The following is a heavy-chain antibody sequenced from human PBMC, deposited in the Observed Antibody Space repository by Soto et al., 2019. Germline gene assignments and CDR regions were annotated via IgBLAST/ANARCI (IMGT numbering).Heavy chain of an antibody. CDR1: GYTFTGYY. J-gene: IGHJ3*02. CDR3: ARDILTDGGAFDI. CDR2: INPNSGGT. D-gene: IGHD3-9*01. V-gene: IGHV1-2*04. Sequence: ASVKACCKASGYTFTGYYMHWVRQAPGQGLEWMGWINPNSGGTNYAQKFQGWVTMTRDTSISTAYMELSRLRSDDTAVYYCARDILTDGGAFDIWGQRTMVTVSS.